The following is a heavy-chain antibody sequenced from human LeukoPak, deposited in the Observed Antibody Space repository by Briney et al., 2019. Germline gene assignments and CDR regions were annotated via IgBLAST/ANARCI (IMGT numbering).Heavy chain of an antibody. CDR2: ISYDGSNK. J-gene: IGHJ5*02. CDR1: GFTFSSYG. Sequence: GRSLRLSCAASGFTFSSYGMHWVRQAPGKGLEWVAVISYDGSNKYYADSVKGRFTISRDNAKNSLYLQMNSLRAEDTAVYYCAGGSETQYNWFDPWGRGTLVTVSS. D-gene: IGHD1-14*01. CDR3: AGGSETQYNWFDP. V-gene: IGHV3-30*03.